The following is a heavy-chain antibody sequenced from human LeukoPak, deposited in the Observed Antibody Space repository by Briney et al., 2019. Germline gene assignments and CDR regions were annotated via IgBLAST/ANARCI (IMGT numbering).Heavy chain of an antibody. V-gene: IGHV1-2*02. CDR1: GYTFTGYY. D-gene: IGHD5-24*01. CDR2: INPNSGGT. CDR3: ARDARDGYNRDIDY. Sequence: ASVTVSCEASGYTFTGYYMHWVRQAPGQGLEWMGWINPNSGGTNYAQKFRGRVTMTSDTSISTAYMELPRLRSDDTAVYYCARDARDGYNRDIDYWGQGTLVTVPS. J-gene: IGHJ4*02.